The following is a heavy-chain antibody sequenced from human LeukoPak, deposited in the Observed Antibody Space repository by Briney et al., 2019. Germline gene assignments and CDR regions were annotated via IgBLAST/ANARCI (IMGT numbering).Heavy chain of an antibody. J-gene: IGHJ4*02. V-gene: IGHV3-33*01. CDR1: GFTFSSYG. D-gene: IGHD3-22*01. CDR2: IWYDGSNK. CDR3: ARDLLPRAYYYDSSGYAH. Sequence: GRSLRLSCAASGFTFSSYGMHWVRQAPGKGLEWVAVIWYDGSNKYYADSVEGRFTISRDNSKNKLYLQMNRLTAEDAAVYYCARDLLPRAYYYDSSGYAHWGQGTLVTVSS.